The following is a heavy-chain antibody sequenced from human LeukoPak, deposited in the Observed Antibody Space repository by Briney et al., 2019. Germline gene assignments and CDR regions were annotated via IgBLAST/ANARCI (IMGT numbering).Heavy chain of an antibody. D-gene: IGHD6-13*01. CDR1: GFTFGDYA. Sequence: GGSLRLSCTASGFTFGDYAMSWFRQAPGKGLEWVANIKQDGSEKYYVDSVKGRFTISRDNAKNSLYLQMNSLRAEDTAVYYCASRSSVAGTGPGWGQGTLVTVSS. CDR2: IKQDGSEK. V-gene: IGHV3-7*01. J-gene: IGHJ4*02. CDR3: ASRSSVAGTGPG.